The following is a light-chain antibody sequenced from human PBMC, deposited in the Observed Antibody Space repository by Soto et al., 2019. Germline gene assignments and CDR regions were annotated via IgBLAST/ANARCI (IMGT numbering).Light chain of an antibody. V-gene: IGKV4-1*01. J-gene: IGKJ2*01. CDR2: WAS. CDR1: QSVLYRSNNKNY. CDR3: QQYYSPPYT. Sequence: DIVMTQSPDSLAVSLGERATINCKCSQSVLYRSNNKNYLGWFQQKPGQTPKLLIYWASTRDSGVPDRFSGSGSGTDFTLTINSLQAEDVAVYYCQQYYSPPYTFGQGTRLEIK.